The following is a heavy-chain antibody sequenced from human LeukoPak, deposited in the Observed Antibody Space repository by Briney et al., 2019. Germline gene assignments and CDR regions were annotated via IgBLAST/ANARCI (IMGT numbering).Heavy chain of an antibody. CDR3: ARDSLWFGELLPPYYYYGMDV. J-gene: IGHJ6*02. CDR1: GGSISSYY. D-gene: IGHD3-10*01. Sequence: SETLSLTCTVSGGSISSYYWSWIRQPAGKGLEWIGRIYTSGSTNYNPSLKSRVTMSVDTSKNQFSLKLSSVTAADTAVYYCARDSLWFGELLPPYYYYGMDVWGQGTTVTVSS. CDR2: IYTSGST. V-gene: IGHV4-4*07.